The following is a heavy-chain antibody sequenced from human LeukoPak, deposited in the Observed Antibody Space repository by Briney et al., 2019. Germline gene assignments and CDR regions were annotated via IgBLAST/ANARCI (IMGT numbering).Heavy chain of an antibody. CDR1: GFTFSSYE. V-gene: IGHV3-48*03. D-gene: IGHD3-10*01. CDR3: ARVRASLDY. CDR2: ISTSGSTR. Sequence: PGGSLRLSCAASGFTFSSYEMNWVRQAPGKGLEWVSYISTSGSTRNYADSAQGRFTISRDNAENSLYLQMNSLRAEDTAVYYCARVRASLDYWGQGTLVTVSS. J-gene: IGHJ4*02.